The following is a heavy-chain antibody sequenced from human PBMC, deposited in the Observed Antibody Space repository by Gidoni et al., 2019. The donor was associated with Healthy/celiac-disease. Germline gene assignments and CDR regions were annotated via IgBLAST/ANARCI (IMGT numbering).Heavy chain of an antibody. CDR2: IAYDGSNK. J-gene: IGHJ6*03. D-gene: IGHD2-15*01. V-gene: IGHV3-30*18. Sequence: QVQLVESGGGVVQPGRSLRLSCAASGFTFSSYGMHWVRQAPGKGLEWVAVIAYDGSNKYYADSGKGRFTISRDNSKNTLYLQMNSLRAEDTAVYYCAKTGRPYCSGGSCYYYYYMDVWGKGTTVTVSS. CDR3: AKTGRPYCSGGSCYYYYYMDV. CDR1: GFTFSSYG.